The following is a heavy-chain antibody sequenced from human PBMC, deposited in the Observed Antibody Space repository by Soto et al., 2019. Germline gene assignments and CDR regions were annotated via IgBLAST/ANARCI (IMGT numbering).Heavy chain of an antibody. V-gene: IGHV3-15*01. CDR3: TTPKFWSGVDF. Sequence: PGGSLRLSCAASGFTFRNAWMSWVRQFPGKGLEWVGRIKSKSDNGTADHAAPVTGRFTISRDDSKNMLYLQMNSLKTEDTAVYYCTTPKFWSGVDFWGQGALVTVSS. D-gene: IGHD3-3*01. CDR2: IKSKSDNGTA. CDR1: GFTFRNAW. J-gene: IGHJ4*02.